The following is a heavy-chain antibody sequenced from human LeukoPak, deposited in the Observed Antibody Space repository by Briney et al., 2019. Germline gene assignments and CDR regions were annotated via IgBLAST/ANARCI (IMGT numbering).Heavy chain of an antibody. CDR2: IYYSGST. J-gene: IGHJ5*02. CDR3: ATVGYCSSTNCYQDHNWFDP. D-gene: IGHD2-2*01. V-gene: IGHV4-59*01. CDR1: GGSISSYY. Sequence: SSETLSLTCTVSGGSISSYYWSWIRQPPGKGLEWIGYIYYSGSTNYNPSLKSRVTISVDTSKNQFSLKLSSVTAADTAVYYCATVGYCSSTNCYQDHNWFDPWGQGTLVTVSS.